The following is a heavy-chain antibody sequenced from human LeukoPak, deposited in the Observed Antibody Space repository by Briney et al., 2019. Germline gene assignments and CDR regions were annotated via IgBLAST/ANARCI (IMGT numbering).Heavy chain of an antibody. CDR1: GYTFTNYY. Sequence: ASVKVSCEASGYTFTNYYMHWVRQAPGQGLEWMGIIDPSGGSTGYAPKFQGRVIMTRDTSTSTVYMDLSSLRSEDTAVYYCARDSSGSYDHWGQGTLVTVYS. CDR2: IDPSGGST. D-gene: IGHD1-26*01. CDR3: ARDSSGSYDH. J-gene: IGHJ1*01. V-gene: IGHV1-46*01.